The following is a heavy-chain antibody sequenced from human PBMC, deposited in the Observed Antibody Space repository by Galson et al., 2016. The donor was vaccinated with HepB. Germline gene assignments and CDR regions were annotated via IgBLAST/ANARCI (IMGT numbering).Heavy chain of an antibody. CDR2: IYSNGRT. J-gene: IGHJ5*02. CDR3: ARGPVVTYYSGPTWFDP. D-gene: IGHD3-22*01. CDR1: GFGVGSTY. V-gene: IGHV3-53*01. Sequence: SLRLSCAVSGFGVGSTYMNWVRQALGEGLEWASVIYSNGRTYYADSVRGRFTVSRDRSKNILYLQMNSLRVEDTAVYYCARGPVVTYYSGPTWFDPWGQGTLVTASS.